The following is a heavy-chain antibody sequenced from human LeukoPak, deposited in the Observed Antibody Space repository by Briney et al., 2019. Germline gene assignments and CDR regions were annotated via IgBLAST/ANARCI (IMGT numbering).Heavy chain of an antibody. D-gene: IGHD3-10*01. Sequence: GRSLRLSCAASGFTFSSYGMHWVRQAPGKGLEWVAVIWYDGSNKYYADSVKGRFTISRDNSKNTLYLQMNSLRAEDTAVYYCARGRDWFDPWGQGTLVTVSS. J-gene: IGHJ5*02. CDR3: ARGRDWFDP. V-gene: IGHV3-33*01. CDR2: IWYDGSNK. CDR1: GFTFSSYG.